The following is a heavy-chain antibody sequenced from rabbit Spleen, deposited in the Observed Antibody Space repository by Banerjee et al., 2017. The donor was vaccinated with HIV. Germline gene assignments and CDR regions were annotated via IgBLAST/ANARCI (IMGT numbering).Heavy chain of an antibody. J-gene: IGHJ6*01. CDR1: GVSFSGDSY. Sequence: QSLEESGGDLVKPGTSLTLTCIASGVSFSGDSYMCWVRQAPGKGLEWIACIDTGSSGFTYFASWAKGRFTISKTSSTTVTLQMTSLTAADTASYFCARDTSSSFSSYDMDLWGPGTLVTVS. V-gene: IGHV1S40*01. CDR3: ARDTSSSFSSYDMDL. D-gene: IGHD1-1*01. CDR2: IDTGSSGFT.